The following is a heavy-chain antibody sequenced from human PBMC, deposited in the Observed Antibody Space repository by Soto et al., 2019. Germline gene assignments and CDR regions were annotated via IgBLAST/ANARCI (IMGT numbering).Heavy chain of an antibody. J-gene: IGHJ4*02. CDR1: GYTFTNYG. D-gene: IGHD3-3*01. CDR3: ARDMSGITIFPENYFDY. CDR2: ISAYNGNT. V-gene: IGHV1-18*01. Sequence: ASVKVSCKASGYTFTNYGITWVRQAPGQGLEWMGWISAYNGNTHYTQRLQGRVTITADKSTSTAYMELSSLRSEDTAVYYCARDMSGITIFPENYFDYWGQGTLVTVSS.